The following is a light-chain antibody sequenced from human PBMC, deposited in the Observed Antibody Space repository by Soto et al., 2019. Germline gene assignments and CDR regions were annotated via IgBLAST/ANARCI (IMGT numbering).Light chain of an antibody. CDR2: DAS. Sequence: DIQMTQSPSSLSASVGDRVTITCQASQDIRNYLNWFQQKPGKAPKLLIYDASKLEAGVPSRFSGSGSATDFTFTISSLQPEDIGTYYCQHSKNLPLTFGGGTKVEIK. V-gene: IGKV1-33*01. J-gene: IGKJ4*01. CDR3: QHSKNLPLT. CDR1: QDIRNY.